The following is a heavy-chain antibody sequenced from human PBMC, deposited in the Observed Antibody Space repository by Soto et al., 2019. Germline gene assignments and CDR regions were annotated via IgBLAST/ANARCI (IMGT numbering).Heavy chain of an antibody. D-gene: IGHD6-19*01. V-gene: IGHV1-3*01. CDR2: INSGNGNT. CDR1: GYSFSTYA. CDR3: ARDSAVAGNINFDY. Sequence: ASVKVSCKASGYSFSTYAVHWVRQAPGQRLEWMGWINSGNGNTKYSQKFQGRVTITRDTSASTAYMELSSLRLEDTAVYYCARDSAVAGNINFDYWGQGTLVTVSS. J-gene: IGHJ4*02.